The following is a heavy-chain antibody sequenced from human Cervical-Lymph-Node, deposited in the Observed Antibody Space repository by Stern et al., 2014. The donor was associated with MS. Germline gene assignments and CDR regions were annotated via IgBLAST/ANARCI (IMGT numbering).Heavy chain of an antibody. J-gene: IGHJ4*02. CDR1: GGTFSNYA. CDR3: ARYSGTFYFDS. CDR2: IIVIFGTT. Sequence: VQLVQSEAEVRKPGSSVTVSCKASGGTFSNYAVSWVRQAPGQGLEWMGGIIVIFGTTNYAHKFQGRVSFTTDKSTSTVYMDLSSLRSEDTAMYYCARYSGTFYFDSWGQGTLVTVSS. V-gene: IGHV1-69*06. D-gene: IGHD1-26*01.